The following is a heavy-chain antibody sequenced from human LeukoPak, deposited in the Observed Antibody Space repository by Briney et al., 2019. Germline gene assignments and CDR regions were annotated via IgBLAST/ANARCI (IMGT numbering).Heavy chain of an antibody. Sequence: TSETLSLTCTVSGASISSSSYYWAWIRQPPGKGLEWIANIYYSGRTYYNPSLKSRVTISVDTSKNQFSLNLSSVTAADTAVYYCARHFSPPGALYWYFDLWGRGTLVTVSS. D-gene: IGHD7-27*01. CDR2: IYYSGRT. CDR3: ARHFSPPGALYWYFDL. CDR1: GASISSSSYY. V-gene: IGHV4-39*01. J-gene: IGHJ2*01.